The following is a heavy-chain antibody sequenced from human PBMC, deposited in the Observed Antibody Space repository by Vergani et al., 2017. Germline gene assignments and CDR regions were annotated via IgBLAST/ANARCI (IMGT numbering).Heavy chain of an antibody. J-gene: IGHJ4*02. CDR1: GFTFSSYW. CDR2: ISSSSSYI. V-gene: IGHV3-21*01. D-gene: IGHD2-15*01. CDR3: VVVVAATHDY. Sequence: EVQLVESGGGLVQPGGSLRLSCAASGFTFSSYWMHWVRQAPGKGLVWVSSISSSSSYIYYADSVKGRFTISRDNAKNSLYLQMNSLRAEDTAVYYCVVVVAATHDYWGQGTLVTVSS.